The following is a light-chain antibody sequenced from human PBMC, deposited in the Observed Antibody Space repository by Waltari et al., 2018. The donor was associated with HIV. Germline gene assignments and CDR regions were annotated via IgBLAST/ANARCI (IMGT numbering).Light chain of an antibody. J-gene: IGKJ4*01. Sequence: DIQMTQSPSSLSASVGDRVSISCRTSQSVNSYLNWYQQKPGKAPKLLIYGATTLQSGVPSRFSGSGSGTDFTLTINSLQPEDFATYYCQQSYRDHLTFGGGTNMENK. V-gene: IGKV1-39*01. CDR2: GAT. CDR3: QQSYRDHLT. CDR1: QSVNSY.